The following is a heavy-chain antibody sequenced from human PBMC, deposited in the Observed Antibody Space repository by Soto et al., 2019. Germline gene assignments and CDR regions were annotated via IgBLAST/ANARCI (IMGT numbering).Heavy chain of an antibody. D-gene: IGHD5-12*01. CDR2: ISSSSSYI. Sequence: EVQLVESGGGLVKPGGSLRLFCAASGFTFSSYSMNWVRQAPGKGLEWVSSISSSSSYIYYADSVKGRFTISRDNAKNSLYLQMNSLRAEDTAVYYCARDFPGRHGGYVGYFDYWGQGTLVTVSS. V-gene: IGHV3-21*01. CDR1: GFTFSSYS. J-gene: IGHJ4*02. CDR3: ARDFPGRHGGYVGYFDY.